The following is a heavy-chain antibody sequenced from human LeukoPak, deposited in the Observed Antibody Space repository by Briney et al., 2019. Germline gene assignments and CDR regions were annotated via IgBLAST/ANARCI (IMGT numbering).Heavy chain of an antibody. J-gene: IGHJ6*03. CDR1: GGSISSHY. CDR2: IYYSGST. CDR3: ARARGTIRYYYYMDV. V-gene: IGHV4-59*11. D-gene: IGHD2-2*02. Sequence: SETLSLTCTVSGGSISSHYWSWIRQPPGKGLEWIGYIYYSGSTNYNPSLKSRVTISVDTSKNQFSLKLSSATAADTAVYYCARARGTIRYYYYMDVWGKGTTVTVSS.